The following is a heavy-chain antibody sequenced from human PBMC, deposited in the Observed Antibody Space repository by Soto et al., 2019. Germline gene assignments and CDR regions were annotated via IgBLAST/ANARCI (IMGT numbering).Heavy chain of an antibody. Sequence: QVQLVESGGGVVQPGRSLRLSCAASGFTFRSYAMHWVRQAPGKGLEWVAVISYDGSNKYYADSVKGRFTISRDNSKNTLYLQMNSLRAEDTAVYYCASETYSSGWTPSFDYWGQGTLVTVSS. CDR3: ASETYSSGWTPSFDY. D-gene: IGHD6-19*01. J-gene: IGHJ4*02. CDR1: GFTFRSYA. V-gene: IGHV3-30-3*01. CDR2: ISYDGSNK.